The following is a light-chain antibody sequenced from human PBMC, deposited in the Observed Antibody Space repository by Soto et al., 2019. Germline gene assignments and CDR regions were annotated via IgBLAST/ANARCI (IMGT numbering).Light chain of an antibody. CDR2: GAS. J-gene: IGKJ2*01. CDR3: QQYNNWPRST. CDR1: QSVSSN. Sequence: EIVMTQSPATLSVSPGERATLSCRASQSVSSNLAWYQQKPGQAPRLLIYGASTRATGIPARFSGSGSGTEFTPTITSLQSEDFAVYYCQQYNNWPRSTFGQGTKLEIK. V-gene: IGKV3-15*01.